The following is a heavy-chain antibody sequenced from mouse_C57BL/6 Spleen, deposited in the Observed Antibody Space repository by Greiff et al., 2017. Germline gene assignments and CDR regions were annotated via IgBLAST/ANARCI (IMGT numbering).Heavy chain of an antibody. J-gene: IGHJ2*01. V-gene: IGHV1-64*01. CDR1: GYTFTSYW. D-gene: IGHD4-1*02. Sequence: VKLQQPGAELVKPGASVKLSCKASGYTFTSYWMHWVKQRPGQGLEWIGMIHPNSGSTNYNEKFTSKATLTADKSSSTAYMQLSSLTSEDSAVCYSARSTSVESFDYWGQGTTLTVSS. CDR2: IHPNSGST. CDR3: ARSTSVESFDY.